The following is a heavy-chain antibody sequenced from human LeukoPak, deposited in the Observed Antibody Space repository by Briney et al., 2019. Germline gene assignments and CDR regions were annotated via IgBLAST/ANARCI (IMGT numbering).Heavy chain of an antibody. D-gene: IGHD2-15*01. CDR2: ITPNSGGT. CDR1: GYTFTTYN. CDR3: ARGRGGGYFDF. Sequence: ASVKVSCKASGYTFTTYNIHWVRQAPGQGLEWMGWITPNSGGTNYAQKFQGRVTMTRDTSISTAYMELSRLRSADTAAYSCARGRGGGYFDFWGQETLVTVSS. V-gene: IGHV1-2*02. J-gene: IGHJ4*02.